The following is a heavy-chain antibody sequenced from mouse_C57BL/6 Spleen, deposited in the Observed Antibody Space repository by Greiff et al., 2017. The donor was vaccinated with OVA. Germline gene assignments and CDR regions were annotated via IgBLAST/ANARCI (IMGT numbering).Heavy chain of an antibody. J-gene: IGHJ1*03. CDR3: ARQDYGRYFDV. V-gene: IGHV5-9*01. CDR1: GFTFSSYT. CDR2: ISGGGGNT. Sequence: EVKVEESGGGLVKPGGSLKLSCAASGFTFSSYTMSWVRQTPEKRLEWVATISGGGGNTYYPDSVKGRFTISRDNAKNTLYLQMSSLRSEDTALYYCARQDYGRYFDVWGTGTTVTVSS. D-gene: IGHD1-1*01.